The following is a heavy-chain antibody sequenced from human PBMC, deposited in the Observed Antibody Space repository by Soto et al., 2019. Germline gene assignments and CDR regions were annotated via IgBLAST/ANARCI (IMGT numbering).Heavy chain of an antibody. D-gene: IGHD3-16*01. V-gene: IGHV1-3*04. Sequence: ASVKVSCKVSGHTFSGHSMHWVRQAPGQSLEWMGWVNTDNGNTKYSQKFQGRVTITRDTSASMVYMDLSSLRFEDTAVYYCGRAFGHSTFLDXWGQGTLVTVSS. J-gene: IGHJ4*02. CDR1: GHTFSGHS. CDR3: GRAFGHSTFLDX. CDR2: VNTDNGNT.